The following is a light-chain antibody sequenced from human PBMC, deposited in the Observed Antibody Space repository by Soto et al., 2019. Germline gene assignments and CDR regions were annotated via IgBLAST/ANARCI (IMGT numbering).Light chain of an antibody. CDR3: QQRGKWPAT. J-gene: IGKJ1*01. Sequence: EIVLTQSPATMSLSPGERATLSCTASQSISSYLAWYQQKPGQPPRLLIYDASNRAAGIPARFSGSGSGTDFTLTISRLEPEDLAVYYCQQRGKWPATFGQGTKVEIK. CDR2: DAS. CDR1: QSISSY. V-gene: IGKV3-11*01.